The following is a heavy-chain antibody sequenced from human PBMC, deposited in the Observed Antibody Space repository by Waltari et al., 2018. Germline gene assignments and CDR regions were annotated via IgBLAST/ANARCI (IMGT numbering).Heavy chain of an antibody. Sequence: EVQLLESGGGLVQPGGSLRLSCAASGFTFSSYAMSWVRQAPGKGLEWVSAISGSGGSTYYSDSVKGRFTISRDNSKNTLYLQMNSLRAEDTAVYYCAKLVSYYYDSSGYYLSSYYFDYWGQGTLVTVSS. V-gene: IGHV3-23*01. J-gene: IGHJ4*02. D-gene: IGHD3-22*01. CDR1: GFTFSSYA. CDR3: AKLVSYYYDSSGYYLSSYYFDY. CDR2: ISGSGGST.